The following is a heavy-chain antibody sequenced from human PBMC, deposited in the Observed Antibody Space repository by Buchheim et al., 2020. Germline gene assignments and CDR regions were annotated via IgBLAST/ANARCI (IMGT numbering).Heavy chain of an antibody. J-gene: IGHJ6*02. CDR1: GFTFSSYG. CDR2: IWYDGSNK. D-gene: IGHD4-11*01. Sequence: QVQLVESGGGVVQPGRSLRLSCAASGFTFSSYGMHWVRQAPGKGLEWVAVIWYDGSNKYYEDSVKGRFTISRDNSKNTLYLQMNSLRAEDTAVYYCARGGIYSIIYYYYYGMDVWGQGTT. V-gene: IGHV3-33*01. CDR3: ARGGIYSIIYYYYYGMDV.